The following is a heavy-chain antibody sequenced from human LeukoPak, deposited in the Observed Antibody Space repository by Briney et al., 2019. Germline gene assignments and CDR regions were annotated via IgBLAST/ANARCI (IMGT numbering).Heavy chain of an antibody. J-gene: IGHJ5*02. CDR1: GGSISSGDYY. V-gene: IGHV4-61*02. Sequence: SETLSLTCTVSGGSISSGDYYWSWIRQPAGKGLEWIGRIYTSGSTNYNPSLKSRVTISVDTSKNQFSLKLSSVTAADTAVYYCARWGSSSWYGYNWFDPWGQGTLVTVSS. D-gene: IGHD6-13*01. CDR3: ARWGSSSWYGYNWFDP. CDR2: IYTSGST.